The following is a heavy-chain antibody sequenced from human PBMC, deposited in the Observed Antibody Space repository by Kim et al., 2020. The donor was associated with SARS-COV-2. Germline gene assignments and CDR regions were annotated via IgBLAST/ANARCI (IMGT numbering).Heavy chain of an antibody. CDR2: DT. CDR3: ARLRATGHFDY. V-gene: IGHV5-51*01. Sequence: DTRYSPSFEGHVTVSADKSINTAYLQWSSLRASDTAIYYCARLRATGHFDYWGQGTLVTVSS. J-gene: IGHJ4*03. D-gene: IGHD1-26*01.